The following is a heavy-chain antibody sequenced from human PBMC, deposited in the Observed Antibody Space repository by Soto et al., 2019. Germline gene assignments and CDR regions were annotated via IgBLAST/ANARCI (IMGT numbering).Heavy chain of an antibody. CDR3: VRAGYGGNSGVDN. V-gene: IGHV4-34*01. CDR2: INHSGST. J-gene: IGHJ4*02. D-gene: IGHD4-17*01. Sequence: QVQLQQWGAGLLKPSETLSLTCAVYGGSLSGYYGSWIRQPAGKGLEWIGEINHSGSTNYNPSLKSRVTISVDTSKNQFSLKLSSVTAADTAVYYCVRAGYGGNSGVDNWGQGTLVTVSS. CDR1: GGSLSGYY.